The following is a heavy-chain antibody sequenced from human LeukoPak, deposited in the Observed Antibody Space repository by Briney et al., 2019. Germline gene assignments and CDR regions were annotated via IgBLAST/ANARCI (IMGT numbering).Heavy chain of an antibody. V-gene: IGHV1-18*01. Sequence: ASVKVSCKASGYTFTSYGISWVRQAPGQGLEWMGWISAYNDNTNYAQKLQGRVTMTTDTSTSTAYMELRSLRSDDTAVYYCARELELRFLVWSGGMAAAFDPWGQGTLVTVSS. J-gene: IGHJ5*02. CDR1: GYTFTSYG. CDR3: ARELELRFLVWSGGMAAAFDP. CDR2: ISAYNDNT. D-gene: IGHD1-7*01.